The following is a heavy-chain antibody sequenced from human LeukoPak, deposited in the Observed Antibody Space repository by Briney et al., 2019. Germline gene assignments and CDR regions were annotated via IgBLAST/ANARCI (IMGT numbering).Heavy chain of an antibody. CDR2: IIPIFGTA. Sequence: SVKVSCKASGGTFSSYAISWVRQAPGQGLEWMGGIIPIFGTANYAQKFQGRVTITADESTSTAYMELSSLRSEDTAVYYCARDESGGYSYGLFDYWGQGTLVTVST. J-gene: IGHJ4*02. CDR3: ARDESGGYSYGLFDY. D-gene: IGHD5-18*01. CDR1: GGTFSSYA. V-gene: IGHV1-69*13.